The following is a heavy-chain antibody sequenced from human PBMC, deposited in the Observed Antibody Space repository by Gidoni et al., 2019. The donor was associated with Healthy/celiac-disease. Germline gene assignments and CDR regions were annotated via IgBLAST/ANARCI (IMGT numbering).Heavy chain of an antibody. CDR2: IYYSGST. Sequence: QVQLQASGPGLVKPSETLSLTCTVSGGSISSYYWSWIRQPPGKGLEWIGYIYYSGSTNYNPSLKSRVTISVDTSKNQFSLKLSSVTAADTAVYYCASLGARRDFDYWGQGTLVTVSS. J-gene: IGHJ4*02. V-gene: IGHV4-59*01. D-gene: IGHD3-16*01. CDR3: ASLGARRDFDY. CDR1: GGSISSYY.